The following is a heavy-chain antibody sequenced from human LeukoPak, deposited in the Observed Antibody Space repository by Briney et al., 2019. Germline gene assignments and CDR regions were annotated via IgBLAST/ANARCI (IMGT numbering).Heavy chain of an antibody. J-gene: IGHJ4*02. Sequence: PGRSLRLSCAAPGFTFRSYGMHWVRQAPGKGLEWVAVIWYDGSNKYYADSVKGRFTISRDNSKNTLYLQMNSLRVEDTAVYYCARTSYTSGCMDYWGQGTLVTVSS. CDR3: ARTSYTSGCMDY. CDR2: IWYDGSNK. V-gene: IGHV3-33*01. CDR1: GFTFRSYG. D-gene: IGHD6-19*01.